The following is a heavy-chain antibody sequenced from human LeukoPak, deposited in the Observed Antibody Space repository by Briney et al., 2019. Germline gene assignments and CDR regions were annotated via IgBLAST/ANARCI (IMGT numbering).Heavy chain of an antibody. V-gene: IGHV1-18*01. CDR2: ISTYNANT. CDR1: GYTFTSYG. D-gene: IGHD3-22*01. CDR3: ARASSFTYYYDSSGYFFDY. Sequence: ASVKVSCTASGYTFTSYGISWVRQAPGQGLEWMGWISTYNANTHYAQKLQGRVTMTTDTSTSTAYMELRSLRSDDTAVYYCARASSFTYYYDSSGYFFDYWGQGTLVTVSS. J-gene: IGHJ4*02.